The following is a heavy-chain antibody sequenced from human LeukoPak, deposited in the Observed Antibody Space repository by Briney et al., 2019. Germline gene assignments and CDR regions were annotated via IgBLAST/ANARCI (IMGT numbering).Heavy chain of an antibody. D-gene: IGHD6-25*01. CDR1: GGSISSSSYY. CDR3: ATVREKNGSGYY. Sequence: SETLSLTCTVSGGSISSSSYYWGWIRQPPGKGLEWIGSIYYSGSTYYNPSLKSRVTISVDTSKNQSSLKLSSVTAADTAVYYCATVREKNGSGYYWGQGTLVTVSS. J-gene: IGHJ4*02. V-gene: IGHV4-39*07. CDR2: IYYSGST.